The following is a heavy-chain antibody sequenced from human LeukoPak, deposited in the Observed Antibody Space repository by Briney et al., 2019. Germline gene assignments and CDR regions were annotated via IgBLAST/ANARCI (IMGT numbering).Heavy chain of an antibody. V-gene: IGHV4-59*08. D-gene: IGHD6-13*01. CDR2: IYYSGST. Sequence: SETLSLTCTVSGGSISSYYWSWIRQPPGKGLEWIGYIYYSGSTNYNPSLKSRVTISVDTSKNQFSLKLSSVTAADTAVYYCARTKYSSSRYGFDPWGQGTLVTVSS. J-gene: IGHJ5*02. CDR1: GGSISSYY. CDR3: ARTKYSSSRYGFDP.